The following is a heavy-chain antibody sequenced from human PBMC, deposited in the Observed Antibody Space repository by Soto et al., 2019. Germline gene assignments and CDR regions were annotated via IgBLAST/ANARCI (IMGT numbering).Heavy chain of an antibody. J-gene: IGHJ6*02. Sequence: GASVKVSCKTSRYIFTGDYMHGVRQAPGQGLEWMGWINPNSGDTNYAQRFKGRVSMTSDTSINTAYLELSRLRPGDTAVFFCARSHSAYHYHAMDAWGQGTTVTVSS. CDR1: RYIFTGDY. CDR3: ARSHSAYHYHAMDA. V-gene: IGHV1-2*02. CDR2: INPNSGDT.